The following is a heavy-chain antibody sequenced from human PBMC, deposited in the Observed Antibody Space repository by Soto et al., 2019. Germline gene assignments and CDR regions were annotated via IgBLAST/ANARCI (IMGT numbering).Heavy chain of an antibody. CDR2: INPGNGNP. D-gene: IGHD3-22*01. Sequence: GASVKVSCKASGYTFSSYYVHWVRQAPGHGFEWMGLINPGNGNPRYAQKFQGRVTMTRDTSTSTLYLELSSLRSDDTALYYCARDMGLYDPSAYLDWGQGTLVTVSS. J-gene: IGHJ4*02. CDR3: ARDMGLYDPSAYLD. CDR1: GYTFSSYY. V-gene: IGHV1-46*01.